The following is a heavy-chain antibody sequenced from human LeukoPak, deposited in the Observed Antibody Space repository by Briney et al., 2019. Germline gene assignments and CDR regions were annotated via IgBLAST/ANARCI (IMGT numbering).Heavy chain of an antibody. V-gene: IGHV1-18*01. J-gene: IGHJ4*02. Sequence: ASVKVSCKASGYTFTSYGITWVRQAPGQGLEWMGWISAYNGNTNYAQKLQGRVTMTTDTSTNTAYMELRNLTSDDTAVYYCASGGWRVAGLGYIDYWGQGTLVTVSS. CDR1: GYTFTSYG. CDR2: ISAYNGNT. CDR3: ASGGWRVAGLGYIDY. D-gene: IGHD6-19*01.